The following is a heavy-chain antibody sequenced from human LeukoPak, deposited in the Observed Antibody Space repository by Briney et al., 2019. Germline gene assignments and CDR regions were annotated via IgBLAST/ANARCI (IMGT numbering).Heavy chain of an antibody. J-gene: IGHJ4*01. CDR2: IITNSAFI. D-gene: IGHD4-17*01. V-gene: IGHV3-21*01. Sequence: PGGSLRLSFPASGFTFISYAMNWVRQAPGKGREGVSSIITNSAFIYYAHSIRDRFTISRDNTKNSLYLQMDSLTADDTAVYFCACLRGPSDYWGHGTLVTASS. CDR1: GFTFISYA. CDR3: ACLRGPSDY.